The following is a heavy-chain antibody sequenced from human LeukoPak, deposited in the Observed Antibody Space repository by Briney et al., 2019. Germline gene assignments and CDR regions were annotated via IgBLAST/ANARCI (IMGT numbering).Heavy chain of an antibody. CDR1: GGSISSYY. V-gene: IGHV4-59*01. J-gene: IGHJ4*02. Sequence: SETLSLTCTVSGGSISSYYWSWIRQPPGKGLEWIGYIYYSGSTNYNPSLKSRVTISVDTSKNQFSLKLSSVTAADTAVYYCARQGLRGNQGFDYWGQGTLVTVSS. CDR3: ARQGLRGNQGFDY. D-gene: IGHD4-23*01. CDR2: IYYSGST.